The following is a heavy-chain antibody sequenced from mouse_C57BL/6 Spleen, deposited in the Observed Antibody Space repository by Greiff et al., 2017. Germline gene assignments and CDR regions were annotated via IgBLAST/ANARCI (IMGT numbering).Heavy chain of an antibody. CDR3: ARRNISYYGSPVYFDY. Sequence: EVQLQESGGDLVKPGGSLKLSCAASGFTFSSYGMSWVRQTPDKRLEWVATISSGGSYTYYPDSVKGRFTISRDNAKNTLYLQMSSQTSEDTAMYYCARRNISYYGSPVYFDYWGQGTTLTVSS. CDR2: ISSGGSYT. V-gene: IGHV5-6*01. J-gene: IGHJ2*01. CDR1: GFTFSSYG. D-gene: IGHD1-1*01.